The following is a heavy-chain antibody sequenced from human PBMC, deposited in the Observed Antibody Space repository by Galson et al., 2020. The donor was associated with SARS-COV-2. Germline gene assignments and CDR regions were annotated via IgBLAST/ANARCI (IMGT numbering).Heavy chain of an antibody. V-gene: IGHV3-21*01. CDR3: ARLGGMATTPNAGYYYGMVV. D-gene: IGHD3-16*01. Sequence: GGSLTLSCAASGFPFSSYSMIWVRQAPGKGLEWVSSISSGSSYIYYADSVRGRFSMSRDNPKNSLYLQMNSLRVEDTAVYYGARLGGMATTPNAGYYYGMVVWGYGTTVTFSS. CDR1: GFPFSSYS. J-gene: IGHJ6*04. CDR2: ISSGSSYI.